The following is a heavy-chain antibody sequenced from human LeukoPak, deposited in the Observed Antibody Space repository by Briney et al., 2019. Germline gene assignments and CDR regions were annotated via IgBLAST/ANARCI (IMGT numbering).Heavy chain of an antibody. V-gene: IGHV4-34*01. CDR1: GGFFSGYY. CDR3: ARMVQWWFAGFDY. CDR2: INHSGST. Sequence: PSETLSLTCAVYGGFFSGYYWSWIRQPPGKGLEWIGEINHSGSTNYNPSLKSRVTISVDTSKNQFSLKLSSVTAADTAVYYCARMVQWWFAGFDYWGQGTLVTVSS. J-gene: IGHJ4*02. D-gene: IGHD2-15*01.